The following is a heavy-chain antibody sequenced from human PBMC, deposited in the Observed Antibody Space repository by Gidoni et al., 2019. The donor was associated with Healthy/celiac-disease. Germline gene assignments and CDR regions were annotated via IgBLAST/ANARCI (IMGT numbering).Heavy chain of an antibody. Sequence: EVQLVESGGGLVQPGGSLRLSCAASGFTVSSTYMRCVRQAPGKGLEWVSVIYSGGSTYYADSVKGRFTISRDNSKNTRYLQMNSLRAEDTAVYYCARGLSEVVATIRPGIRRKYYFDYWGQGTLVTVSS. CDR3: ARGLSEVVATIRPGIRRKYYFDY. V-gene: IGHV3-66*01. D-gene: IGHD5-12*01. CDR1: GFTVSSTY. J-gene: IGHJ4*02. CDR2: IYSGGST.